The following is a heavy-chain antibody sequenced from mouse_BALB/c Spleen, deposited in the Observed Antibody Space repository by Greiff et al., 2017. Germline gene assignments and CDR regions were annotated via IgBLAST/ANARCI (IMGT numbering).Heavy chain of an antibody. CDR1: GYTFTSYW. Sequence: QVQLQQSGAELAKPGASVKMSCKASGYTFTSYWMHWVKQRPGQGLEWIGYINPSTGYTEYNQKFKDKATLTADKSSSTAYMQLSSLTSEDSAVYYCARSGQLGLHYAMDYWGQGTSVTVSS. CDR2: INPSTGYT. J-gene: IGHJ4*01. CDR3: ARSGQLGLHYAMDY. D-gene: IGHD3-1*01. V-gene: IGHV1-7*01.